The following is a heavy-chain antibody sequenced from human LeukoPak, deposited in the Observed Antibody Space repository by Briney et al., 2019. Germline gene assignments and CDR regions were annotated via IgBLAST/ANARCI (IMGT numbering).Heavy chain of an antibody. Sequence: GGSLRLSCAASGFTFSSYSMNWVRQAPGKGLEWVSSISSSSSYIYYADSVKGRFTISRDNAKNSLCLQMNSLRAEDTAVYYCARDQEQDIVVVPASDYWGQGTLVTVSS. CDR3: ARDQEQDIVVVPASDY. CDR1: GFTFSSYS. D-gene: IGHD2-2*01. V-gene: IGHV3-21*01. J-gene: IGHJ4*02. CDR2: ISSSSSYI.